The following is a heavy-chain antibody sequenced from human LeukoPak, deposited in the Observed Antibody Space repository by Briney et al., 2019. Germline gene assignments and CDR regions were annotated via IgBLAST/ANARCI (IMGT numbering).Heavy chain of an antibody. CDR3: ARAIDYGDYVDY. V-gene: IGHV3-74*01. J-gene: IGHJ4*02. Sequence: GGSLRLSCAASGFTFSSYWMPWVRQAPGKGLVWVSRINSDGSSTNYADSVKGRFTISRDNAKNTLYLQMNSLRAEDTAVYYCARAIDYGDYVDYWGQGTLVTVSS. CDR1: GFTFSSYW. D-gene: IGHD4-17*01. CDR2: INSDGSST.